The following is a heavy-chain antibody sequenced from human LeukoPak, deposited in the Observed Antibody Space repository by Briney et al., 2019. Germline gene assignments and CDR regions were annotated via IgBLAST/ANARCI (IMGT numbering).Heavy chain of an antibody. J-gene: IGHJ4*02. D-gene: IGHD2-15*01. CDR1: GDSITSSY. CDR3: AKGYCGGGRCYAYNFDS. CDR2: IYYSGST. V-gene: IGHV4-59*01. Sequence: SETLSLTCTVSGDSITSSYWSWIRQPPGKGLEWIGYIYYSGSTNYNPSLKSRVTISVDTSKKQFSLKLSSVTAADTAVYYCAKGYCGGGRCYAYNFDSWGQGTLVTVSS.